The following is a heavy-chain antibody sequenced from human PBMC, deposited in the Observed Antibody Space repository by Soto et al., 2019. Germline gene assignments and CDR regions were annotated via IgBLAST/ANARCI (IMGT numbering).Heavy chain of an antibody. CDR2: ISYEGSNT. V-gene: IGHV3-30-3*01. D-gene: IGHD1-1*01. J-gene: IGHJ6*02. CDR3: ARVTPGNNLYYFYGLDV. Sequence: GGSLRLSCVASGFTFGTYAIHWVRLAPGTGLQWVALISYEGSNTYYADSAKGRFTVSRDNSKNTLYLQMNSLSPEDTGVYYCARVTPGNNLYYFYGLDVWGQGTSLTVSS. CDR1: GFTFGTYA.